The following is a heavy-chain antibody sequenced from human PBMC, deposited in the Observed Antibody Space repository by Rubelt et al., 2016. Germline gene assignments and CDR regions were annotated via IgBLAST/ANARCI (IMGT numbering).Heavy chain of an antibody. CDR1: GGSFSGYY. V-gene: IGHV4-34*01. Sequence: QVRLQQWGAGLFKPSETLSLTCAVYGGSFSGYYWTWIRQPPGKGLEWIGEIDHSGTTDYIPSLKSRVSISVDTSTNQFSLKVNSVTAADTAGYYCTRDCDFWGHYSSYGMDVWGQGTTVTVSS. CDR3: TRDCDFWGHYSSYGMDV. J-gene: IGHJ6*02. D-gene: IGHD3-3*01. CDR2: IDHSGTT.